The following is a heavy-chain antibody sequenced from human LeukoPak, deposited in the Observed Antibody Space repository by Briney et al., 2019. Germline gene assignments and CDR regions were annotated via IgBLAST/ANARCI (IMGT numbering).Heavy chain of an antibody. V-gene: IGHV3-11*01. Sequence: PGGSLRLSCAASGFTFSDYYMSWIRQAPGKGLEWVSFISSSGGTIYYADSVKGRFTISRDNAKNSLHLQMNSLRAEDTAVYYCARGSLQYFDWVRADAFDTWGQGTVVTVSS. CDR2: ISSSGGTI. CDR3: ARGSLQYFDWVRADAFDT. CDR1: GFTFSDYY. D-gene: IGHD3-9*01. J-gene: IGHJ3*02.